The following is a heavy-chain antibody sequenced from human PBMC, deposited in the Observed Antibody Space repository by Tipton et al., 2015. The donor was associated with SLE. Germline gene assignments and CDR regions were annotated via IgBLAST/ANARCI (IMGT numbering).Heavy chain of an antibody. CDR1: GGSISSYY. Sequence: TLSLTCTVSGGSISSYYWRWIRQPAGKGLEWIGRIYTSGSTNYNPSLKSRVTMSVDASKNQFSLKLSSVTAVDTAVYYCARLRELYYDSSPDAFDIWGQGTMVTVSS. CDR2: IYTSGST. J-gene: IGHJ3*02. D-gene: IGHD3-22*01. V-gene: IGHV4-4*07. CDR3: ARLRELYYDSSPDAFDI.